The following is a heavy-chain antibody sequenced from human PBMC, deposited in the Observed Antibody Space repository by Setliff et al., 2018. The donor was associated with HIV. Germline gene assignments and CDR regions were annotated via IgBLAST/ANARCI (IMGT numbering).Heavy chain of an antibody. CDR3: ARVSDTGVDPQTHRDY. Sequence: ASVKVSCKASGYTFTTYYIHWVRQAPGQGLEWMGWINTNTGNPTYAQGFTGRFVFSLDTSVSTAYLQISSLKAEDSAIYYCARVSDTGVDPQTHRDYWGQGTPVTVSS. V-gene: IGHV7-4-1*02. CDR2: INTNTGNP. D-gene: IGHD2-21*01. CDR1: GYTFTTYY. J-gene: IGHJ4*02.